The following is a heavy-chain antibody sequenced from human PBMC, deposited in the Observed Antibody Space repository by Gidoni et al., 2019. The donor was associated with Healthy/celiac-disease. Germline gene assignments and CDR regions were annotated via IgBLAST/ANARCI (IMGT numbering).Heavy chain of an antibody. D-gene: IGHD2-21*02. CDR1: GYSFTSYW. CDR2: IYPGDSDT. Sequence: EVQLVQSGAEVKTPGESLKISCKCSGYSFTSYWIGWVRQMPGKGLEWMRIIYPGDSDTRYSPSFQGQVTISADKSISTAYLQWSSLKASDTAMYYCARQIVVVTANTYYFDYWGQGTLVTVSS. V-gene: IGHV5-51*01. CDR3: ARQIVVVTANTYYFDY. J-gene: IGHJ4*02.